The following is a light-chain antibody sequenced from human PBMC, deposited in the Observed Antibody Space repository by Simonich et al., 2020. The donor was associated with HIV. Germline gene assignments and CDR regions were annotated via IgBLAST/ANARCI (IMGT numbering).Light chain of an antibody. CDR1: QSIRTY. Sequence: DIQMTQSPSSLSASVGDRVTVACRERQSIRTYLNWYQQKPGKAPKLLIYAASSLQSGVPSMFSGSGSGTDFTLTINSLQPEDFATYYCHQSYSNPRTFGQGTKLEIK. CDR3: HQSYSNPRT. J-gene: IGKJ2*01. V-gene: IGKV1-39*01. CDR2: AAS.